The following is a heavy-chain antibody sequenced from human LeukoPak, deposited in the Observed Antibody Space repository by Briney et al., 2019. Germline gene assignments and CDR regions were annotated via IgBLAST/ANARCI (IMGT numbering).Heavy chain of an antibody. D-gene: IGHD3-16*01. CDR1: GAPISSGDFH. V-gene: IGHV4-30-4*01. J-gene: IGHJ3*02. CDR2: IYSRGNT. CDR3: AKRFTSNAFDI. Sequence: PSETLSLTCTVSGAPISSGDFHWSWIRQPPGTGLEWIGYIYSRGNTYYNPSLKSRLTIALDTSKNQFSLNLGSVTAADTAVYYCAKRFTSNAFDIWGQGTMVTVSS.